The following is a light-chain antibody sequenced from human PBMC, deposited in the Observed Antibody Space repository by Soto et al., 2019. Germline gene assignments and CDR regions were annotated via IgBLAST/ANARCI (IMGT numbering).Light chain of an antibody. CDR3: IQALQTPGT. J-gene: IGKJ3*01. CDR1: QSLLHSNGYNF. CDR2: LGS. Sequence: DIVMTQSPLSLPVTPGEPASISCRSSQSLLHSNGYNFLDWYLQKPGQSPKLLIYLGSNRASGVPDRFSGSGPGTDFTLKISRVEAEDVGVYYCIQALQTPGTFGPGTKVDIK. V-gene: IGKV2-28*01.